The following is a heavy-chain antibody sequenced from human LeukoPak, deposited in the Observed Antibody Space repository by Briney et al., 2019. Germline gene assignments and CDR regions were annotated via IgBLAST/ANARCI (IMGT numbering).Heavy chain of an antibody. CDR3: ARDAPYCGGDCYSRDWFDP. J-gene: IGHJ5*02. CDR2: INPNSGGT. CDR1: GYTFTGYY. V-gene: IGHV1-2*02. D-gene: IGHD2-21*01. Sequence: GASVKVSCKASGYTFTGYYMHWVRQAPGQGLEWMGWINPNSGGTNYAQKFQGRVTMTRDTSISTAYMELSRLRSDDTAVYYCARDAPYCGGDCYSRDWFDPWGQGTLVTVSS.